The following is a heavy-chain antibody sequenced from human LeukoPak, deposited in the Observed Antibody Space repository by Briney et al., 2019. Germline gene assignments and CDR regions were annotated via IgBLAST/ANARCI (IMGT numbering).Heavy chain of an antibody. J-gene: IGHJ3*02. CDR3: ARAKPDRDGYNPNDAFDI. D-gene: IGHD5-24*01. Sequence: SVKVSCKAPGGTFSTYTINWVRQAPGQGLEWMGRIISMLGIIKYAQKFQGRVTITADKSTSTAYMELSSLRSEDTAVYYCARAKPDRDGYNPNDAFDIWGQGTMVTVPS. CDR1: GGTFSTYT. CDR2: IISMLGII. V-gene: IGHV1-69*02.